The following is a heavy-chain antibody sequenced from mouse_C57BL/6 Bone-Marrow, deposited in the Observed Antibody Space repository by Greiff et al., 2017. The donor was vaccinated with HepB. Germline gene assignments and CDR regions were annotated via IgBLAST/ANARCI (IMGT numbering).Heavy chain of an antibody. CDR2: IDPETGGT. V-gene: IGHV1-15*01. D-gene: IGHD2-4*01. Sequence: QVQLKESGAELVRPGASVTLSCKASGYTFTDYEMHWVKQTPVHGLEWIGAIDPETGGTAYNQKFKGKAILTADKSSSTAYMELRSLTSEDSAVYYCTRAYDYDGGFAYWGQGTLVTVSA. CDR3: TRAYDYDGGFAY. J-gene: IGHJ3*01. CDR1: GYTFTDYE.